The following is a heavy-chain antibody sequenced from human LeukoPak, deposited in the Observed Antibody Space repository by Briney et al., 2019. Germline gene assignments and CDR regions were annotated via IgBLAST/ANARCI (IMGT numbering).Heavy chain of an antibody. CDR1: GGTFSSYA. J-gene: IGHJ4*02. D-gene: IGHD4-23*01. CDR2: IISMFGKA. Sequence: SVKVSCKASGGTFSSYAISWVRQAPGQGLEWMGGIISMFGKANYAQKFQGRVTITADESTRTAYMELSSLRSEDTAVYYCARGWLAETTVVTPYNYWGRGTLVSVSS. CDR3: ARGWLAETTVVTPYNY. V-gene: IGHV1-69*13.